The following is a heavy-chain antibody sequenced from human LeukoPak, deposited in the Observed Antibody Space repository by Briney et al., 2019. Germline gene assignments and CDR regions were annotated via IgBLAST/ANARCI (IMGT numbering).Heavy chain of an antibody. J-gene: IGHJ4*02. CDR3: ARDLAGSIDY. CDR1: GFTFSSNA. Sequence: PGGSLRLSCAASGFTFSSNAMSWVRQAPGKGLVWVSLISNDGRTTRYADSVKGRFTISRDNAKNTLYLEINSLRAEDTAVYYCARDLAGSIDYWGQGTLVTVSS. V-gene: IGHV3-74*01. CDR2: ISNDGRTT. D-gene: IGHD6-19*01.